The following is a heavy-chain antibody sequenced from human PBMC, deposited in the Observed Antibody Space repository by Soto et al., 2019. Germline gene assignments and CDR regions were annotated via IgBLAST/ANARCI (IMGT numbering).Heavy chain of an antibody. Sequence: ASVKVSCKASGFTFTSSAMQWVRQARGQRLEWIGWIVVGSGNTNYAQKFQERVTITRDMSTSTAYMELSSLRSEDTAVYYCAAVSPEYDYAMDVWGQGTTVTVSS. CDR1: GFTFTSSA. J-gene: IGHJ6*02. CDR2: IVVGSGNT. CDR3: AAVSPEYDYAMDV. V-gene: IGHV1-58*02.